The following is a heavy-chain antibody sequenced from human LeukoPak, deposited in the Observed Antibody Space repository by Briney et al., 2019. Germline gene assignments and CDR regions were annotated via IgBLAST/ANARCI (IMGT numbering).Heavy chain of an antibody. CDR2: IYSSGST. Sequence: SETLSLTCNVSGGSIRGYYWSWIRQPPGKGLEWIGYIYSSGSTNYNPSLKSRVTMSVDTSKNQFSLKVSSVTAADTAVYYCARVYDSGSQAYFYYMDVWGKGTTVTIFS. D-gene: IGHD3-10*01. CDR1: GGSIRGYY. V-gene: IGHV4-59*01. CDR3: ARVYDSGSQAYFYYMDV. J-gene: IGHJ6*03.